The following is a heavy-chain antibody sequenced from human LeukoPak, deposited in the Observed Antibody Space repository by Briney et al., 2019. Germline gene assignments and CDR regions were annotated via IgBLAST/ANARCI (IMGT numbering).Heavy chain of an antibody. CDR2: IKQEGSEK. D-gene: IGHD6-19*01. CDR3: ARFVSSGWYNYYYYYMDV. CDR1: GFTFSSYW. V-gene: IGHV3-7*01. J-gene: IGHJ6*03. Sequence: GGSLRLSCAASGFTFSSYWMSWVRQAPGKGLEWVANIKQEGSEKYYVDSVKGRFTISRDNAKNSLYLQMNSLRAEDTAVYYCARFVSSGWYNYYYYYMDVWGKGTTVTVSS.